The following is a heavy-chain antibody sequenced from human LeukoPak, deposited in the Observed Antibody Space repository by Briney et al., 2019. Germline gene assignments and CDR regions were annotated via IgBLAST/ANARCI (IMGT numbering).Heavy chain of an antibody. CDR3: ARERDGLAITGALFDY. V-gene: IGHV3-7*01. CDR2: IKQDGRET. CDR1: GFTFSSFW. J-gene: IGHJ4*02. D-gene: IGHD3/OR15-3a*01. Sequence: AGGSLRLSCAASGFTFSSFWMTWVRQAPGKGLEWVANIKQDGRETYYVDSVKGRFIISRDNAKNSLFLQMSSLTAEDTAVYYCARERDGLAITGALFDYWGLGTLVTVSS.